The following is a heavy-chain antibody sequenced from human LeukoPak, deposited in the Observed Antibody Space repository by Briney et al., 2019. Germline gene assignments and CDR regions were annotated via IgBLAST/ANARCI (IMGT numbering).Heavy chain of an antibody. Sequence: GSSVKVSCKASGYTFTSYDINWVRQATGQGIEWMGWMNPNSGNTGYAQKFQGRVTMTRNTSISTAYIELSSLRSEDTAVYYCARGASGIMITFGGVDYWDQGTLVTVSS. J-gene: IGHJ4*02. CDR1: GYTFTSYD. D-gene: IGHD3-16*01. CDR3: ARGASGIMITFGGVDY. V-gene: IGHV1-8*01. CDR2: MNPNSGNT.